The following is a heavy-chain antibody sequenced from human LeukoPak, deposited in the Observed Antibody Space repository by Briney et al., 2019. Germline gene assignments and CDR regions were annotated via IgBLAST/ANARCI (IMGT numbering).Heavy chain of an antibody. Sequence: NPSETLSLTCTVSGGSIRSYYWSWIRQPPGNGLEWIGYIYYSGNTNYNPSLKSRVTMSVDTSKNQFSLKLSSVTAADTAIYYCTRRGGDYWGQGTLVTVSS. D-gene: IGHD3-10*01. J-gene: IGHJ4*02. CDR2: IYYSGNT. CDR3: TRRGGDY. CDR1: GGSIRSYY. V-gene: IGHV4-59*01.